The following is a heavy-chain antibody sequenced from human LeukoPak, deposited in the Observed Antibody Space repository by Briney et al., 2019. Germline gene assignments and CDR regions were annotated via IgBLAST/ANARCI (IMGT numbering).Heavy chain of an antibody. CDR1: GFTFDDYG. CDR2: INWNGGST. CDR3: ARDAIGIYDFWSGYYTD. Sequence: GGSLRLSCAASGFTFDDYGMSWVRQAPGKGLEWVSGINWNGGSTGYADSVKGRFTISRDNAKNSLYLQMNSLRAEDTALYHCARDAIGIYDFWSGYYTDWGQGTLVTVSS. J-gene: IGHJ4*02. V-gene: IGHV3-20*01. D-gene: IGHD3-3*01.